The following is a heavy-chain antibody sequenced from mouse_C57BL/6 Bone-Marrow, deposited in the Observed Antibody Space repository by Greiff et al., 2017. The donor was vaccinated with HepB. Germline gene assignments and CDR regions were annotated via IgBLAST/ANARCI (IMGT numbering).Heavy chain of an antibody. V-gene: IGHV1-54*01. J-gene: IGHJ4*01. D-gene: IGHD1-1*01. CDR2: INPGSGGT. Sequence: QVQLQQSGAELVRPGTSVKVSCKASGYAFTNYLIEWVKQRPGQGLEWIGVINPGSGGTNYNEKFKGKATLTADKSSSTAYMQLSSLTSEDSAVYFCARDQYYYGSSDYAMDDWGQGTSVTVTS. CDR1: GYAFTNYL. CDR3: ARDQYYYGSSDYAMDD.